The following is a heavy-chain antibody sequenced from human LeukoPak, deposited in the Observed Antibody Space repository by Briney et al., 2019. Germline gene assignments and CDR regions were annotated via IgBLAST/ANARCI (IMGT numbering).Heavy chain of an antibody. J-gene: IGHJ4*02. CDR1: GGTFSSYA. CDR3: ARSWGYDFWSDNLLDY. CDR2: IIPIFGTA. Sequence: SVKVSCKASGGTFSSYAISWVRQAPGQGLEWMGGIIPIFGTANYAQKFQGRVTITADESTSTAYMELSSLRSEDTAVYYCARSWGYDFWSDNLLDYWGQGTLVTVSS. V-gene: IGHV1-69*13. D-gene: IGHD3-3*01.